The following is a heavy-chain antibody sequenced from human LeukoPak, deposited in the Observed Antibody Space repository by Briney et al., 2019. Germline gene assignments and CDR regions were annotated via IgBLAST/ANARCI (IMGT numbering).Heavy chain of an antibody. V-gene: IGHV3-66*01. D-gene: IGHD3-22*01. CDR1: GFTVSSNY. CDR3: ARAHDRGYYYGFDY. Sequence: GRSLRLSCAASGFTVSSNYISWVRQAPGQGLEWVSVIYSSGNTYYADSVQGRFTMSRDNPENTLYLQMNSLRAEDTALYYCARAHDRGYYYGFDYWGQGTLVTVSS. CDR2: IYSSGNT. J-gene: IGHJ4*02.